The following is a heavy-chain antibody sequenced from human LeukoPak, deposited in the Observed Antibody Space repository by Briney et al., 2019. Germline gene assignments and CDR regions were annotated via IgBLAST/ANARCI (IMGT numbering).Heavy chain of an antibody. CDR1: GFTFSSYW. D-gene: IGHD1-26*01. CDR2: IKEDGSEK. V-gene: IGHV3-7*01. J-gene: IGHJ4*02. Sequence: QPGGSLRLSCAASGFTFSSYWMSWVRQAPGKGLEWVANIKEDGSEKHYVDSMKGRFTISRDNAKNSLFLQMSSLRDEDTAVYYCARDSAKGGSKGIIGASDYWGQGTLVTVSS. CDR3: ARDSAKGGSKGIIGASDY.